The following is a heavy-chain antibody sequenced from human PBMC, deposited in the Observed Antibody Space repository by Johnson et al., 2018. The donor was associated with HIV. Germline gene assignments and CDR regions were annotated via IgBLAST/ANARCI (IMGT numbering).Heavy chain of an antibody. J-gene: IGHJ3*02. CDR3: AARIAVADDDAFDI. CDR1: GFTFSSYG. D-gene: IGHD6-19*01. V-gene: IGHV3-30*02. Sequence: VQLVESGGGVVQPGGSLRLSCAASGFTFSSYGMHWVRPAPGKGLEWVAFIRYDGSNKYYADSVKGRFTISRDNSKNTLYLQMNSLRAEDTAVYYCAARIAVADDDAFDIWGQGTMVTVSS. CDR2: IRYDGSNK.